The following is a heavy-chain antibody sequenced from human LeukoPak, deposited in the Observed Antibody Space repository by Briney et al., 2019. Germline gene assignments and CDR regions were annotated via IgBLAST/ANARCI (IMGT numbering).Heavy chain of an antibody. CDR2: IYYSGST. J-gene: IGHJ3*02. D-gene: IGHD3-22*01. CDR3: ARVDYYDSSGYHDAFDI. Sequence: PSETLSLTCTVSGGSISSHYWSWIRQPPGKGLEWIGYIYYSGSTNYNPSLKSRVTISVDTSKNQFSLKLSSVTAADTAVYYCARVDYYDSSGYHDAFDIWGQGTMVTVSS. V-gene: IGHV4-59*11. CDR1: GGSISSHY.